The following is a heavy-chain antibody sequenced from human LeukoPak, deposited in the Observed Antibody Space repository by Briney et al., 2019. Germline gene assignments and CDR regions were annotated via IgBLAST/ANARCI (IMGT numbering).Heavy chain of an antibody. Sequence: GGSLRLSCAASGFTFSGYAMHWVRQAPGKGLEYVSAISINGGSTYYANSVKGRFTISRDNSKNTLYLQMNSLRAEDTAVYYCAKARGYCSGGSCQISYYMDVWGKGTTVTVSS. J-gene: IGHJ6*03. CDR3: AKARGYCSGGSCQISYYMDV. CDR1: GFTFSGYA. D-gene: IGHD2-15*01. V-gene: IGHV3-64*01. CDR2: ISINGGST.